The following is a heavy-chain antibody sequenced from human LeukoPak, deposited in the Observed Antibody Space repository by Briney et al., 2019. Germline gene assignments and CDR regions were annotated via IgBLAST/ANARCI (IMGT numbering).Heavy chain of an antibody. D-gene: IGHD2-2*01. Sequence: GGSLRLSCAASGFTLSTYYLTWVRQAPGKGLEWVAFIRYDGSNKYYADSVKGRFTISRDNSKNTLYLQMNSLRAEDTAVYYCAKDRRRYCSSTSCYDAFDIWGQGTMVTVSS. J-gene: IGHJ3*02. V-gene: IGHV3-30*02. CDR1: GFTLSTYY. CDR3: AKDRRRYCSSTSCYDAFDI. CDR2: IRYDGSNK.